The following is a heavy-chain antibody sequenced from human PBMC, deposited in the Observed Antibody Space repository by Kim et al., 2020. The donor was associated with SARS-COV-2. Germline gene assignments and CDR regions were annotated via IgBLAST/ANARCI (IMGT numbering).Heavy chain of an antibody. D-gene: IGHD5-18*01. CDR2: IKGDESEK. J-gene: IGHJ4*02. V-gene: IGHV3-7*01. CDR3: ASLDTAMVNGGH. Sequence: GGSLRLSCTAPGFTFRNYWMSWVRQAPGKGLEWVACIKGDESEKHYVDSVKGRFTISRDNAKNSLYLQINNLRAEDTALFYCASLDTAMVNGGHWGQGALVIVSS. CDR1: GFTFRNYW.